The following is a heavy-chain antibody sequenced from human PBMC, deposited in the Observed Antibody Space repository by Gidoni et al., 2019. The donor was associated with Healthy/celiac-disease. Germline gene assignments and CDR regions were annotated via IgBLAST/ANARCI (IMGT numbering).Heavy chain of an antibody. Sequence: QLTLKESGPTLVKPTQTLTLTCPFSGFSLSTSGVGVGWIRQPPGKALELLALIYWDDDKRYSPSLKSRLTITKDTSKNQVVLTMTNMDPVDTATYYCAHRLDGGSSWYGEYFQHWGQGTLVTVSS. V-gene: IGHV2-5*02. CDR1: GFSLSTSGVG. CDR3: AHRLDGGSSWYGEYFQH. J-gene: IGHJ1*01. CDR2: IYWDDDK. D-gene: IGHD6-13*01.